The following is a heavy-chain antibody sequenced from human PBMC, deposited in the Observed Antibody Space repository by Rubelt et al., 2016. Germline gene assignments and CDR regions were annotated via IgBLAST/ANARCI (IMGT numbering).Heavy chain of an antibody. D-gene: IGHD5-24*01. CDR1: GGSISSGGYY. CDR2: IYYSGST. CDR3: ARDRGDGYNSFDY. V-gene: IGHV4-31*03. Sequence: QVQLQESGPGLVKPSQTLSLTCTVSGGSISSGGYYWSWIRQHPGKGLEWIGYIYYSGSTYFNPSLKSRVTISVDTSKNQCSLKLSSVTAADTAVYYCARDRGDGYNSFDYWGQGTLVTVSS. J-gene: IGHJ4*02.